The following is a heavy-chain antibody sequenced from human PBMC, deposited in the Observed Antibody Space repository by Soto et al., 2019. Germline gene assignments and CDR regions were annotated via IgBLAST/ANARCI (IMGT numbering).Heavy chain of an antibody. D-gene: IGHD3-22*01. CDR2: INSDGSST. J-gene: IGHJ3*02. CDR3: ARDYYDSSGWDAFDI. V-gene: IGHV3-74*01. CDR1: GVTFSSYW. Sequence: PGGSLRLSCAASGVTFSSYWMHWVRQAPGKGLVWVSRINSDGSSTSYADSVKGRFTISRDNAKNTLYLQMNSLRAEDTAVYYCARDYYDSSGWDAFDIWGPGTMVTVSS.